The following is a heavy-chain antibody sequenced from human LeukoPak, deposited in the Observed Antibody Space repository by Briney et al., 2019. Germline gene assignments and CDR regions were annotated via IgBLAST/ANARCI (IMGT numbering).Heavy chain of an antibody. V-gene: IGHV4-38-2*02. CDR1: GDSISSGDYY. D-gene: IGHD3-3*01. CDR2: FSHSGST. Sequence: PSQTLSLTCTVSGDSISSGDYYWSWIRQPPGKGLEWIGSFSHSGSTYYNPSLKSRVTISVDTSKNQFSLKLSSVTAADTAVYYCARLWSGYFDDDAFDIWGQGTMVTVSS. J-gene: IGHJ3*02. CDR3: ARLWSGYFDDDAFDI.